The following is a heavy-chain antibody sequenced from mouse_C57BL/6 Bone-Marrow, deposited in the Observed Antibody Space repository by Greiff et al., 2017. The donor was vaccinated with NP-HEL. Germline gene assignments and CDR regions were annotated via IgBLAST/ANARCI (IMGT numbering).Heavy chain of an antibody. D-gene: IGHD1-1*01. CDR1: GYTFTSYW. V-gene: IGHV1-50*01. CDR3: ARSYGGYFDV. Sequence: VQLQQPGAELVKPGASVKLSCKASGYTFTSYWMQWVKQRPGQGLEWIGEIDPSDSYTNYNQKFKGKATLTVDTSSSTAYMQLSSLTSEDSAVYYCARSYGGYFDVWGTGTTVTVSS. J-gene: IGHJ1*03. CDR2: IDPSDSYT.